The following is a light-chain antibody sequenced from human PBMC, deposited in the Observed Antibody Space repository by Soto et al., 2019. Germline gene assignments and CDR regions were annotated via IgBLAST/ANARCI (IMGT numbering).Light chain of an antibody. CDR2: EVN. V-gene: IGLV2-14*01. Sequence: QSVLTQPASVSGSRGQSITISCTGTSSDIGGYNFVSWYQQHPGKAPKLRIYEVNNRPSGVSNRFSGSKSGNTASLTISGLQAEDEADYYCGSYTSSSTYVFGTGTKVTVL. CDR3: GSYTSSSTYV. J-gene: IGLJ1*01. CDR1: SSDIGGYNF.